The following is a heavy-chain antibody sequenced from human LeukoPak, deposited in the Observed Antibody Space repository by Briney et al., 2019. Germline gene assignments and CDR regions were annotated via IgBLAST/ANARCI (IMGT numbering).Heavy chain of an antibody. CDR2: INPNSGGT. Sequence: GASVKVSCKASGYTFTGYYMHWVRQAPGQGLEWMGRINPNSGGTNYAQKFQGRVTVTRDTSISTAYMELSRLRSGDTAVYYCARAAPGEWELPPPEPRQFDYWGQGTLVTVSS. CDR1: GYTFTGYY. D-gene: IGHD1-26*01. J-gene: IGHJ4*02. V-gene: IGHV1-2*06. CDR3: ARAAPGEWELPPPEPRQFDY.